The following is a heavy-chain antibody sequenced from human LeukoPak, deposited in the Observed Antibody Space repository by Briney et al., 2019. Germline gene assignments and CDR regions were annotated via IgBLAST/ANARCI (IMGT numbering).Heavy chain of an antibody. CDR1: GGSISSSSYY. CDR2: IYYSGST. J-gene: IGHJ4*02. D-gene: IGHD2-15*01. CDR3: ARRGYCSGGSCYGFDY. Sequence: SETLSLTCTVSGGSISSSSYYWGWLRQPPGKGLEWIGSIYYSGSTYYNPSLKSRVTISVDTSKNQFSLKLSSVTAADTAVYYCARRGYCSGGSCYGFDYWGQGTLVTVSS. V-gene: IGHV4-39*01.